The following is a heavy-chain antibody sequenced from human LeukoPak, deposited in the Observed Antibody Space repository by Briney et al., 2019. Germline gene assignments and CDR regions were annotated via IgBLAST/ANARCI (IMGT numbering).Heavy chain of an antibody. CDR3: VRSLRSADF. CDR2: ISSDARST. J-gene: IGHJ4*02. CDR1: GFTFSNYW. V-gene: IGHV3-74*01. Sequence: GGSLRLPCAASGFTFSNYWMHWVRQAPGKGLVWVSRISSDARSTSYADSVKGRFTISRDNAKNTLFLQMDSLRAEDTALYYCVRSLRSADFWGQGTLVTVSS.